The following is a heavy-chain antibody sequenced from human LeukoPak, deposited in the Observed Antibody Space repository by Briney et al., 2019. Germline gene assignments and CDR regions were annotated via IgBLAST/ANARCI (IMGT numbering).Heavy chain of an antibody. J-gene: IGHJ4*02. CDR3: AKGLRYSDN. CDR2: ISYDGSNK. V-gene: IGHV3-30*18. Sequence: GGSLRLSCASSGFTFSSYGMHWVRQAPGEGLEWVAVISYDGSNKYYADSVKGRFTISRDNSKNTLYLQMNSLRADDTAVYYCAKGLRYSDNWGQGTLVTVPS. D-gene: IGHD3-9*01. CDR1: GFTFSSYG.